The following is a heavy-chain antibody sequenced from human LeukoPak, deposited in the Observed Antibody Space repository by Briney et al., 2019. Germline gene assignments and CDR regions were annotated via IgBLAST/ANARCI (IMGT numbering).Heavy chain of an antibody. CDR2: IYSGGDT. CDR1: GFTVSSNY. Sequence: PGGSLRLSCAASGFTVSSNYMSWVRQAPGKGLEWVSLIYSGGDTYYADSVKGRFTISRDNSKNTLYLQMYSLKPEDTAVYYRARDESYWGQGTLVTVSS. J-gene: IGHJ4*02. CDR3: ARDESY. D-gene: IGHD3-3*01. V-gene: IGHV3-66*01.